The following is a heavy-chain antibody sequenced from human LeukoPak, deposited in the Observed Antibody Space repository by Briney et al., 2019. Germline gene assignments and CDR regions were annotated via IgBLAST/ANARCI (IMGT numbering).Heavy chain of an antibody. CDR2: TSWDGGST. J-gene: IGHJ4*02. D-gene: IGHD2-15*01. CDR1: GFTFDDYA. Sequence: PGGSLRLSCAASGFTFDDYAMHWVRQAPGKGLEWVSLTSWDGGSTYYADSVKGRFTFSRDNSKNSLYLQMNSLRAEDTALYYCAKVMGRGYCSGGSCTTFDYRGQGTLVTVSS. V-gene: IGHV3-43D*03. CDR3: AKVMGRGYCSGGSCTTFDY.